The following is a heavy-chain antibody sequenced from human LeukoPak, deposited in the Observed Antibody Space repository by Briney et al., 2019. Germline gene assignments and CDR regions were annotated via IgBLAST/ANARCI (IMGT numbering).Heavy chain of an antibody. Sequence: SETLSLTCAVSGYSISSGYYWGWVRQPPGNGLEWIGSIYHSGSTYYNPSLKSRVTISVDTSKNQFSLKLSSVTAADTAVYYCARHYCSSTSCLLDYWGQGTLVTVSS. CDR2: IYHSGST. V-gene: IGHV4-38-2*01. CDR1: GYSISSGYY. CDR3: ARHYCSSTSCLLDY. D-gene: IGHD2-2*01. J-gene: IGHJ4*02.